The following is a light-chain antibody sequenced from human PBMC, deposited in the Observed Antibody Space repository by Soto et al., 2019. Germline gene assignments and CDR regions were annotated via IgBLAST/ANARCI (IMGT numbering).Light chain of an antibody. J-gene: IGKJ5*01. CDR3: QQYNNWPPIT. Sequence: DIVLTQSPGTLSLSPGERATLSCRASQRVSSNHLAWYQQKPGPAPRLLIYGGSSRATGIPVRFSGSGSGTEFTLTISSLQSEDFAVYYCQQYNNWPPITFGQGTRLEIK. CDR2: GGS. CDR1: QRVSSN. V-gene: IGKV3D-15*01.